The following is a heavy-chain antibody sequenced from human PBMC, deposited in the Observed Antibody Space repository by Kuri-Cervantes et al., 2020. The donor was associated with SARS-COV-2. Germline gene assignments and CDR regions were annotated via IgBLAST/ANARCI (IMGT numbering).Heavy chain of an antibody. CDR3: AREGPYDYSNYDY. Sequence: LSLTCAASGFTFSSYAMSWVRQAPGKGLEWVSAISGSGGSTYYADSVKGRFTISRDNSKNTLYLQMNSLRAEDTAVYYCAREGPYDYSNYDYWGQGTLVTVSS. J-gene: IGHJ4*02. D-gene: IGHD4-11*01. V-gene: IGHV3-23*01. CDR2: ISGSGGST. CDR1: GFTFSSYA.